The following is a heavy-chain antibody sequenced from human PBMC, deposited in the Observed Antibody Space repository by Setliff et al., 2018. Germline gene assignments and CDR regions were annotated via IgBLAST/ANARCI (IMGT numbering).Heavy chain of an antibody. CDR1: GGSISSGSYY. V-gene: IGHV4-61*02. J-gene: IGHJ4*02. CDR3: ARALGATITHFDY. Sequence: PSETLSLTCTVSGGSISSGSYYWSWIRQPAGKGLEWIGRIYTSGSTNYNPSLKSRVTISVDTSKNQFSLKLSRLRSDDTAVYYCARALGATITHFDYWGQGTLVTVSS. D-gene: IGHD1-26*01. CDR2: IYTSGST.